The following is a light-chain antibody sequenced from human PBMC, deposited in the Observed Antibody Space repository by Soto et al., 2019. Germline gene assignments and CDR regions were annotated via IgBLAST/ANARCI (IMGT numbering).Light chain of an antibody. CDR3: QQYGSSPQT. CDR1: QSISSNY. J-gene: IGKJ1*01. V-gene: IGKV3-20*01. Sequence: EIVLTQSPGTLSLSPGERATLSCRASQSISSNYLAWYQQKPGQAPRLLIYGASSRATAIPDRFSGSGSGTDFTLTISRLEPEDFAVYYCQQYGSSPQTFGQGTKVEIK. CDR2: GAS.